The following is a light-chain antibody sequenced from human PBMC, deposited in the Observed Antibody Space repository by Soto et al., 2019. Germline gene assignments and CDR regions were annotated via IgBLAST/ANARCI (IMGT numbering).Light chain of an antibody. V-gene: IGKV3-20*01. Sequence: EVVMTQSLPTLSLSPGERATLSCRASQTIDNTLAWYQRKPGQAPRLLIYDASTRATGIPDRFSGSGSGTDFTLTISRLEPEDFAVYYCQQYGSSPPFGGGTKVDIK. CDR3: QQYGSSPP. J-gene: IGKJ4*01. CDR1: QTIDNT. CDR2: DAS.